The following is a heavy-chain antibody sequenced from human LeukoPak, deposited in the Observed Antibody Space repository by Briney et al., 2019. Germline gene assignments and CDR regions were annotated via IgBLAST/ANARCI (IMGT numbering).Heavy chain of an antibody. Sequence: GGSLRLSCAASGFTVSSNYMSWVRQAPGKGLEWVSVIYSGGSTYYADSVKGRFTISRDNSKNTLYLQMNSLRAEDTAVYYCARVRYYDSSGYYSPGVLDYWGQGTLVTVSS. CDR1: GFTVSSNY. J-gene: IGHJ4*02. V-gene: IGHV3-53*01. D-gene: IGHD3-22*01. CDR3: ARVRYYDSSGYYSPGVLDY. CDR2: IYSGGST.